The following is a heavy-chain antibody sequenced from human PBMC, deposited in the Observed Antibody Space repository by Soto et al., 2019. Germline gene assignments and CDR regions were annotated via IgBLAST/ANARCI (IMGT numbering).Heavy chain of an antibody. D-gene: IGHD2-2*03. Sequence: ASVKVSCKASGGTFSSYAISWVRQAPGQGLEWMGGIIPIFGTANYAQKFQGRVTITADESTSTAYMELSSLRSEDTAVYYCARGRKATVDINWFDPWGQGTLVTVSS. V-gene: IGHV1-69*13. CDR1: GGTFSSYA. J-gene: IGHJ5*02. CDR2: IIPIFGTA. CDR3: ARGRKATVDINWFDP.